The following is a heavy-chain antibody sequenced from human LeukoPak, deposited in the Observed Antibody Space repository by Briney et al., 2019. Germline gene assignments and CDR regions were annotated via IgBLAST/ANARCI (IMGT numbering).Heavy chain of an antibody. J-gene: IGHJ4*02. CDR1: GFTFSSYG. V-gene: IGHV3-30*02. Sequence: PGGSLRLSCAASGFTFSSYGMHWVRQAPGKGLEWVAFIRYDGSNKYYADSVKGRFTISRDNSKNSLYLQMNSLKTEDTALYYCAKGFRSRWLQLRPTDPFDYWGQGTLVTVSS. CDR2: IRYDGSNK. D-gene: IGHD5-24*01. CDR3: AKGFRSRWLQLRPTDPFDY.